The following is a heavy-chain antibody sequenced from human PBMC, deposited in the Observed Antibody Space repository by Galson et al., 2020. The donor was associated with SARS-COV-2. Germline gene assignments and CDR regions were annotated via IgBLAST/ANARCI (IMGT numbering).Heavy chain of an antibody. D-gene: IGHD1-7*01. CDR2: IWYDGSKK. Sequence: TGGSLRLSCAASGFTFSLYAMHWVRQAPGKGLEWVALIWYDGSKKYYGDSVKGRFTISRDNSKNTLHLQMNTLSAEDTAVYYCARTFNWNYQSIDNWGEGTLVTVSS. CDR3: ARTFNWNYQSIDN. V-gene: IGHV3-33*01. CDR1: GFTFSLYA. J-gene: IGHJ4*02.